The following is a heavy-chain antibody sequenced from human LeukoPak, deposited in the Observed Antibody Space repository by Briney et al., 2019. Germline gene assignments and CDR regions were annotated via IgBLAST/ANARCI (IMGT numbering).Heavy chain of an antibody. CDR1: GYTFNRHS. CDR3: ARDPSNTGGSYFYMDV. J-gene: IGHJ6*03. D-gene: IGHD2-8*01. Sequence: GASVKVSCKASGYTFNRHSIMWVRQAPGQGLEWMGWISAWNGDTSYAQKIQGRATMTTDTSTSTAYMDLRSLRFDDTAIYYCARDPSNTGGSYFYMDVWGKGTTVTVSS. V-gene: IGHV1-18*01. CDR2: ISAWNGDT.